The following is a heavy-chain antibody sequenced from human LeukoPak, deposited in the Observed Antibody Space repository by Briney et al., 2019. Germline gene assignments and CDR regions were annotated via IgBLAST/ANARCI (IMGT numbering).Heavy chain of an antibody. D-gene: IGHD1-1*01. V-gene: IGHV3-23*01. Sequence: GGSLRLSCAASGFTFSSDAMSWVRQAPGKGLEWVSTISGSDYTTYYADSVKGRFTISRDNSKNTVYLQMNSLRAEDTAVYYCARGPLNSGPYYFDYWGQGTLVTVSS. CDR2: ISGSDYTT. CDR1: GFTFSSDA. J-gene: IGHJ4*02. CDR3: ARGPLNSGPYYFDY.